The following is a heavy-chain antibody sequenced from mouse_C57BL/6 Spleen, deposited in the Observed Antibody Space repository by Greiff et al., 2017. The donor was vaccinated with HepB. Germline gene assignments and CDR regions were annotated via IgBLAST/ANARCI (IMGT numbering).Heavy chain of an antibody. CDR1: GFTFSSYG. CDR2: ISSGGSYT. Sequence: VQLKESGGDLVKPGGSLKLSCAASGFTFSSYGMSWVRQTPDKRLEWVATISSGGSYTYYPDSVKGRFTISRDNAKNTLYLQMSSLKSEDTAMYYCATGPWFAYWGQGTLVTVSA. CDR3: ATGPWFAY. V-gene: IGHV5-6*01. J-gene: IGHJ3*01. D-gene: IGHD4-1*01.